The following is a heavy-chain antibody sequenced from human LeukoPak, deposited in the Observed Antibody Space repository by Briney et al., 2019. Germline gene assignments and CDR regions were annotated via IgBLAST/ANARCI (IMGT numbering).Heavy chain of an antibody. D-gene: IGHD2-15*01. Sequence: GSLRLSCAASGFTVSSNYMNWVRQPPGKGLEWIGEINHSGSTNYNPSLKSRVTISVDTSKNQFSLKLSSVTAADTAVYYCARGSSIVVVVAATTYNWFDPWGQGTLVTVSS. CDR3: ARGSSIVVVVAATTYNWFDP. CDR1: GFTVSSNY. CDR2: INHSGST. J-gene: IGHJ5*02. V-gene: IGHV4-34*01.